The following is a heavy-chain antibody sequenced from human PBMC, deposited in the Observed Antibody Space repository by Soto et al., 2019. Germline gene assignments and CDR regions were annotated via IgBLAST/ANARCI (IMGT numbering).Heavy chain of an antibody. J-gene: IGHJ4*02. CDR2: IYYSGST. V-gene: IGHV4-31*03. CDR3: ARDPGSIAARPT. CDR1: GGSISSGGYY. Sequence: NPSETLSLTCTVSGGSISSGGYYWSWIRQHPGKGLEWIGYIYYSGSTYYNPSLKSRVTISVDTSKNQFSLKLSSVTAADTAVYYCARDPGSIAARPTWGQGTLVTVSS. D-gene: IGHD6-6*01.